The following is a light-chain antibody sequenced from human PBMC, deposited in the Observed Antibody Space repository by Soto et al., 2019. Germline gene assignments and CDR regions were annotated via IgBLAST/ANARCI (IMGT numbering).Light chain of an antibody. CDR3: CSYGSSGTVI. CDR2: NVN. V-gene: IGLV2-14*03. CDR1: TSDVGGFDY. J-gene: IGLJ2*01. Sequence: QSALTQPASVSGSPGQSITISCTGTTSDVGGFDYVSWYQQLPGNTPKLMIYNVNSWPSGVSNRFSGSKSGDTASLTISGLQAEDEADYYCCSYGSSGTVIFGAGTKLTVL.